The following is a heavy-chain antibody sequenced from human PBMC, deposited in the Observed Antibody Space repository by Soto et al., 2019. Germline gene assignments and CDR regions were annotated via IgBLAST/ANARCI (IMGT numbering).Heavy chain of an antibody. V-gene: IGHV3-33*01. CDR2: IYYDGSIE. CDR3: ARDIASRRLDY. Sequence: QVQLVESGGGVVQPGRSLRLSCAASGFTFRNHGMHWVRQAPGKGLEWVAVIYYDGSIEYYADSVKGRFTISRDNSKNTLCLQMNSLGAEDTAVYYCARDIASRRLDYWGQGTLVTVSS. J-gene: IGHJ4*02. D-gene: IGHD2-15*01. CDR1: GFTFRNHG.